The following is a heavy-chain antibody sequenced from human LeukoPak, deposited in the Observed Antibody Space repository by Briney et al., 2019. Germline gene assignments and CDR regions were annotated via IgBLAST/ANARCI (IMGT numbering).Heavy chain of an antibody. CDR3: ASTVFGVVTFDY. Sequence: PSETLSLTCAVSGYSISSGYYWGWIRQPPGKGLEWIGSIYHSGSTYYNPSLKSRVTTSVDTSKNQFSLKLSSVTAADTAVYYCASTVFGVVTFDYWGQGTLVTVSS. CDR1: GYSISSGYY. CDR2: IYHSGST. D-gene: IGHD3-3*01. V-gene: IGHV4-38-2*01. J-gene: IGHJ4*02.